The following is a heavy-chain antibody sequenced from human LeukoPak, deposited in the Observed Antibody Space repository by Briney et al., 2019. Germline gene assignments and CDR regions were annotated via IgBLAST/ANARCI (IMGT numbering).Heavy chain of an antibody. Sequence: GASVKVSCKASGYTFTSYGISWVRQAPGQGLEWMGWISAYNGNTNYAQKFQGRVTMTTDTSTSIAYMELRSLKSDDTAVYYCARASGSGSYYNKRNNWFDPWGQGTLVTVSS. V-gene: IGHV1-18*01. D-gene: IGHD3-10*01. CDR3: ARASGSGSYYNKRNNWFDP. CDR2: ISAYNGNT. J-gene: IGHJ5*02. CDR1: GYTFTSYG.